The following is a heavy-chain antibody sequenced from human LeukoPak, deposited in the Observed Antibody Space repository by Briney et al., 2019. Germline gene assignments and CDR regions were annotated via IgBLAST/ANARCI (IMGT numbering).Heavy chain of an antibody. V-gene: IGHV1-18*01. D-gene: IGHD6-13*01. Sequence: GASVKVSCKASGYTFTSYGISWVRQAPGQGLEGMGWISAYNCNTNYAQKLQGRVTMTTDTSTSTAYMELRSLRSDDTAVYYCARDASSSWTYYYYYMDVWGKGTTVTISS. J-gene: IGHJ6*03. CDR1: GYTFTSYG. CDR3: ARDASSSWTYYYYYMDV. CDR2: ISAYNCNT.